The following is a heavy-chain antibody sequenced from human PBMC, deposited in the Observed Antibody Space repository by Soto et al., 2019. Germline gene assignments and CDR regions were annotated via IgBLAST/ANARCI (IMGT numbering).Heavy chain of an antibody. CDR1: GGTFSSYA. CDR3: ARDLGYCSSTSCYATGFDY. CDR2: IIPIFGTA. J-gene: IGHJ4*02. D-gene: IGHD2-2*01. Sequence: GASVKVSCKASGGTFSSYAISWVRQAPGQGLEWMGGIIPIFGTANYAQKFQGRVTITADESTSTAYMELSSLRSEDTAVYYCARDLGYCSSTSCYATGFDYWGQGTLVTVSS. V-gene: IGHV1-69*13.